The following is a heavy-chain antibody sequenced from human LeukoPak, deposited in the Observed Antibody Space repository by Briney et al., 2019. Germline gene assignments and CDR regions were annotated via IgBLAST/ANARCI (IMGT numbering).Heavy chain of an antibody. CDR1: GFTFSSYE. Sequence: QLGGSLRLSCAASGFTFSSYEMNWVHQAPGKGLEWVSYISSSGSTIYYADSVKGRFTISRDNAKNSLYLQMNSPRGEDTAVYYCARDPGQQLVPDDDAFDIWGQGTMVTVSS. J-gene: IGHJ3*02. CDR2: ISSSGSTI. D-gene: IGHD6-13*01. CDR3: ARDPGQQLVPDDDAFDI. V-gene: IGHV3-48*03.